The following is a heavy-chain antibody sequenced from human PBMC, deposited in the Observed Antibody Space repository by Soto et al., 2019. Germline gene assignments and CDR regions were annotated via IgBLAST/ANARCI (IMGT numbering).Heavy chain of an antibody. Sequence: GASVKVSCKASGYTFTSYGISWVRQAPGQGLEWMGWISAYNGNTNYAQKLQGRVTMTTDTSTSTAYMELRSLRSDDTAVYYCARGVPYDFWSGYHGRYGMDVWGQGTRVTVSS. CDR2: ISAYNGNT. CDR3: ARGVPYDFWSGYHGRYGMDV. J-gene: IGHJ6*02. D-gene: IGHD3-3*01. CDR1: GYTFTSYG. V-gene: IGHV1-18*01.